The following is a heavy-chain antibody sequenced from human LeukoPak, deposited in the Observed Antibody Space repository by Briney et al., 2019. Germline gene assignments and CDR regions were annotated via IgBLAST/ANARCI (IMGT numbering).Heavy chain of an antibody. CDR3: ARHGGGFDY. CDR1: GYSFTTYR. CDR2: IDPRDSYS. D-gene: IGHD3-10*01. V-gene: IGHV5-10-1*01. Sequence: GESLKISCKGSGYSFTTYRISWVRQMPGKGLEWMGTIDPRDSYSNYSPSFQGHVTISADKSISTASPQWSSLKASDTAMYYCARHGGGFDYWGQGTLVTVSS. J-gene: IGHJ4*02.